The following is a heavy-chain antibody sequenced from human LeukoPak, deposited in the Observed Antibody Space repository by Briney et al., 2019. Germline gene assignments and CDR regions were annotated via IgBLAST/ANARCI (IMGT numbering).Heavy chain of an antibody. J-gene: IGHJ5*02. CDR3: ARGGWYCSSTSCYSNWFDP. D-gene: IGHD2-2*01. V-gene: IGHV4-34*01. Sequence: PSETLSLTCAVYGGSFSGYYWSWIRQPPGKGLEWIGEINHSGSTNYNPSLKSRVTISVDTSKNQFSLKLSSVTAADTAVYYCARGGWYCSSTSCYSNWFDPWGQGTLVTVSS. CDR2: INHSGST. CDR1: GGSFSGYY.